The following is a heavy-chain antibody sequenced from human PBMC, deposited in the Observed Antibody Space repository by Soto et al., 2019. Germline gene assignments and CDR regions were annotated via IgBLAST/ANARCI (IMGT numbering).Heavy chain of an antibody. Sequence: QVQLQESGPGLVKPSETLSLTCTVSGGSISSYYWSWIRPPPGKGLEWIGYIYYSGSTNYNPSLKSRVTISVDASKNQCSLKLSSVTAADTAVYYCARVLTGYYPAYYYYYIDGWGERTTDTVSS. CDR3: ARVLTGYYPAYYYYYIDG. D-gene: IGHD3-9*01. CDR1: GGSISSYY. J-gene: IGHJ6*03. CDR2: IYYSGST. V-gene: IGHV4-59*01.